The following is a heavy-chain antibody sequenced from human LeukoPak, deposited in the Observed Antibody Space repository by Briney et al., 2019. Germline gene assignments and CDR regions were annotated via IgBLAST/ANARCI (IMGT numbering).Heavy chain of an antibody. CDR1: GDSISSTSHY. D-gene: IGHD3-10*01. CDR3: ARSLFWFNDRCYKPSWFGL. CDR2: VYFTGST. V-gene: IGHV4-39*01. J-gene: IGHJ5*02. Sequence: SETLSLTCTVSGDSISSTSHYWDWIRQPPGKGPEWIGNVYFTGSTYYSPSLKSRVTISVDRSNNQFSLKLSSVTAADTAVYYCARSLFWFNDRCYKPSWFGLWGQGTLVTVSS.